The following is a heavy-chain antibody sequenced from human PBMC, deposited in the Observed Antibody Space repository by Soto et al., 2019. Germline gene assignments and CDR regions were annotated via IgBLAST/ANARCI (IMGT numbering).Heavy chain of an antibody. V-gene: IGHV3-23*01. CDR3: AKDKDTTFSPQDY. D-gene: IGHD2-15*01. J-gene: IGHJ4*02. Sequence: EVQLLESGGDLVQPGGSLRLSCAASGFTFTTYAMTWVRQAPGKGLECVSAISGSGGSTYYADSVKGRFTISRDNSKNTLDLQMNSLRAEDTAVYFCAKDKDTTFSPQDYWGQGTLVTVSS. CDR2: ISGSGGST. CDR1: GFTFTTYA.